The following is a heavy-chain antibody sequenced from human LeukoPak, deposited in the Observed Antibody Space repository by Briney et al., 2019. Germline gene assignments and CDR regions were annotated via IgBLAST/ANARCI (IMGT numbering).Heavy chain of an antibody. Sequence: ASVTVSLKCSVYTFTSYGISWVRQPPAQGLEWMGWISAYNGNTNYAQKLQGRPTITTDTSTNTPYIQLMSLRAGDTAVYYFARPPRWFGESKDTAMARFDYWGEGTLVTVSS. J-gene: IGHJ4*02. CDR2: ISAYNGNT. CDR1: VYTFTSYG. CDR3: ARPPRWFGESKDTAMARFDY. V-gene: IGHV1-18*01. D-gene: IGHD3-10*01.